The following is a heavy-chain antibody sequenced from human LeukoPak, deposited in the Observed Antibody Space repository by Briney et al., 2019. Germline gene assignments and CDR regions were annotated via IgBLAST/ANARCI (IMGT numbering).Heavy chain of an antibody. CDR2: TSSDGSNK. CDR3: ARDNDPDYSSSPGWFDL. V-gene: IGHV3-30*05. Sequence: GRSLRLSCAASGFTFSDYGIHWVRLAPGKGLEWVGVTSSDGSNKFYADSVKGRFTVSRDNSKNTLYLQMNSLRAEGTAVYYCARDNDPDYSSSPGWFDLWGQGTLVTVSS. CDR1: GFTFSDYG. D-gene: IGHD3-22*01. J-gene: IGHJ5*02.